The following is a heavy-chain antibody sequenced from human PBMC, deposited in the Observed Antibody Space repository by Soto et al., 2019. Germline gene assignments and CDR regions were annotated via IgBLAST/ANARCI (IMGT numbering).Heavy chain of an antibody. J-gene: IGHJ6*02. Sequence: GGSLRLSCVVSGFTFEDSVMHWVRQVPGKGLEWVSGISWNSDVKAYADSVTARNTSSRHTGRNSIFLQLTSLRGVESDFYYCESYMGHYDFCAHNDRGRGDWGQGTAVTVSS. V-gene: IGHV3-9*01. D-gene: IGHD3-3*01. CDR3: ESYMGHYDFCAHNDRGRGD. CDR2: ISWNSDVK. CDR1: GFTFEDSV.